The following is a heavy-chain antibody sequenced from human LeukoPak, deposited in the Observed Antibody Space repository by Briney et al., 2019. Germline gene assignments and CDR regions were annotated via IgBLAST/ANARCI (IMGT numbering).Heavy chain of an antibody. D-gene: IGHD3-10*01. Sequence: PSETLSLTCTVSGGSIKNYYWNWIRQPPGKGLEWIGYINYSGVNYNPSLKSRVTISVDTSKNQFSLKLNSVTAADTAVYYCAREFRGEDSGSRYGMDVWGQGTTVTVSS. CDR2: INYSGV. CDR1: GGSIKNYY. V-gene: IGHV4-59*01. J-gene: IGHJ6*02. CDR3: AREFRGEDSGSRYGMDV.